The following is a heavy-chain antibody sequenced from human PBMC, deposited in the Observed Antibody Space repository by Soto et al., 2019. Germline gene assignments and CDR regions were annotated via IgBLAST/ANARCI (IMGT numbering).Heavy chain of an antibody. V-gene: IGHV4-34*01. Sequence: NPSETLSLTCAVYGGSFSGYYWSWIRQPPGKGLEWIGEINHSGSTNYNPSLKSRVTISVDTSKNQFSLKLSSVTAADTAVYYCARLRTAAGTHFDYWGQGTLVTVSS. CDR3: ARLRTAAGTHFDY. CDR1: GGSFSGYY. CDR2: INHSGST. D-gene: IGHD6-13*01. J-gene: IGHJ4*02.